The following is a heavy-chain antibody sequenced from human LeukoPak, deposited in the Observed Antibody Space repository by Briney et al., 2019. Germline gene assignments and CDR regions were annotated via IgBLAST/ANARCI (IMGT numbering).Heavy chain of an antibody. CDR2: INPNSGGT. V-gene: IGHV1-2*02. D-gene: IGHD6-6*01. Sequence: ASVKVSCKASGYTFTSYGISWVRQAPGQGLEWMGWINPNSGGTNYAQKFQGRVTMTRDTSISTAYMELSRLRSDDTAVYYCARDFGQLVLIYWGQGTLVTVSS. CDR3: ARDFGQLVLIY. CDR1: GYTFTSYG. J-gene: IGHJ4*02.